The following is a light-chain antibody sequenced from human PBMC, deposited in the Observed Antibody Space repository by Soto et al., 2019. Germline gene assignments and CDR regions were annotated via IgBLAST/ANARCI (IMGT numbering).Light chain of an antibody. CDR1: QSISSW. V-gene: IGKV1-5*01. J-gene: IGKJ1*01. Sequence: DIQMTQSPSTLSASVLDRVTITFRASQSISSWLAWYQQKPGKAPKLLIYDASSLESGVPSRFSGRGSGTEFTLTISSLQPDDFATYYCKQYNSYWKFGQGTKVDIK. CDR2: DAS. CDR3: KQYNSYWK.